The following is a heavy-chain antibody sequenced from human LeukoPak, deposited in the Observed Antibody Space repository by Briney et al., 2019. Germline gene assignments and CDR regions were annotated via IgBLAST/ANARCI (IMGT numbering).Heavy chain of an antibody. D-gene: IGHD2-15*01. Sequence: SETLSLTCTVSGGSISSYYWSWIRQPPRKGLEWIGYVYDSGSTNYNPSLKSRVTISVDTSKNQFSLKLSSVTAADTAVYYCARHSAARLSYYNWFDPWGQGTLVTVSS. CDR2: VYDSGST. CDR1: GGSISSYY. V-gene: IGHV4-59*08. CDR3: ARHSAARLSYYNWFDP. J-gene: IGHJ5*02.